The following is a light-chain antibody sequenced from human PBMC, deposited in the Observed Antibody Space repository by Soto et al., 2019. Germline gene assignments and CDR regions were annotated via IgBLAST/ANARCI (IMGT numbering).Light chain of an antibody. J-gene: IGLJ2*01. CDR3: QTWGTGIRGV. V-gene: IGLV4-69*01. CDR2: LNSDGSH. Sequence: QLVLTQSPSASASLGASVKLTCSLSSGHSSYAIAWHQQQPQKGPRYLMKLNSDGSHTKGGGIPDRFSGSSSGAERYLTISSLQSEDEADYYCQTWGTGIRGVFGGGTKLTVL. CDR1: SGHSSYA.